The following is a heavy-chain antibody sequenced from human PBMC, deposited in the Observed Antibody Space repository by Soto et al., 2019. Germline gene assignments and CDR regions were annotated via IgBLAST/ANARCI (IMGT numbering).Heavy chain of an antibody. CDR1: GGSISSYY. V-gene: IGHV4-59*01. Sequence: PSETLSLTCTVSGGSISSYYWSWIRQPPGKGLEWIGYIYYSGSTNYNPSLKSRVTISVDTSKNQFSLKLSSVTAADTAVYYCARADRPRRYCSGGSCYLNWFDPWGQGTLVTVSS. D-gene: IGHD2-15*01. CDR3: ARADRPRRYCSGGSCYLNWFDP. CDR2: IYYSGST. J-gene: IGHJ5*02.